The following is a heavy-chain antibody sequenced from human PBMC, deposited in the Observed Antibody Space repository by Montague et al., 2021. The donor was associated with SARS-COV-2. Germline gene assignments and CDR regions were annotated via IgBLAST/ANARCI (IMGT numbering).Heavy chain of an antibody. CDR2: VYSSVTT. CDR3: ARDWYDTSGPYFDN. CDR1: GDSVSNHY. Sequence: SETLSLTCIVSGDSVSNHYWSWIRQPPGKGLEWIGFVYSSVTTNYNPSLKSRVSTSVDTSKNQVSLRLTSVTAADTAVYFCARDWYDTSGPYFDNWGQGTQVTVSS. J-gene: IGHJ4*02. V-gene: IGHV4-59*02. D-gene: IGHD3-22*01.